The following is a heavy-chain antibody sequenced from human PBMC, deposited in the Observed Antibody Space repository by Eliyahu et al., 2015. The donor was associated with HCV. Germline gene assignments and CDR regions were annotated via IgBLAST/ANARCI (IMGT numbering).Heavy chain of an antibody. CDR2: TYXXGAT. CDR3: ASGGGGIAVAGTGGWFDP. CDR1: GXXIXSXY. Sequence: QVQLQESGPGLVKPSETLSLTCSVXGXXIXSXYWSWIRQPPGKGLEWIGYTYXXGATNYTPSLKSRVXISXDTSKNQLFLKLNSVTAADTAVYYCASGGGGIAVAGTGGWFDPWGQGTLVTVSS. D-gene: IGHD6-19*01. J-gene: IGHJ5*02. V-gene: IGHV4-59*01.